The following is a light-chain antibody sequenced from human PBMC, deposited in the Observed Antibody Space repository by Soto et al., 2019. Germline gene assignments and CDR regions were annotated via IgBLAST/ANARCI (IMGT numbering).Light chain of an antibody. CDR2: DAS. CDR1: QSVISNY. Sequence: EIVLTQSPGTLCLSPGERATLSCRASQSVISNYLAWYQQKRPGQAPRLLIYDASTRATGVPDRFSGSGSGTDCTLAISRLEPEDAAVYYCQQYGGSSWTFGQGTKVEIK. V-gene: IGKV3-20*01. CDR3: QQYGGSSWT. J-gene: IGKJ1*01.